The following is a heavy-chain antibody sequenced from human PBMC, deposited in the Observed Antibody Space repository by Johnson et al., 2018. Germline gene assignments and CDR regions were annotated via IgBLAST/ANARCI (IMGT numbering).Heavy chain of an antibody. Sequence: QVQLQESGPGLVKPSETLSLTCTVSGGSISSYYWSWIRQPPGKGLEWIGYIYYSGSTNYNPSLKSRVTISVDTSKNQFSLKLGSVTAADTAVYYCARDHYDSSGLDAFDIWGQGTMVTVSS. CDR2: IYYSGST. CDR1: GGSISSYY. CDR3: ARDHYDSSGLDAFDI. J-gene: IGHJ3*02. D-gene: IGHD3-22*01. V-gene: IGHV4-59*01.